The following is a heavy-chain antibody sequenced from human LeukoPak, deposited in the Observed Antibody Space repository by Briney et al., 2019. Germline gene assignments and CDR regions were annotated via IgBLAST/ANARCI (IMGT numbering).Heavy chain of an antibody. CDR1: GGSFSGYY. CDR2: INHSGST. V-gene: IGHV4-34*01. J-gene: IGHJ4*02. Sequence: PSETLSLTCAVYGGSFSGYYWSWIRQPPGKGREWIGEINHSGSTNYNPSLKSRVTISVDTSKNQFSLKLSSVTAADTAVYYCAGGRGYRRGFFDYWGQGTLVTVSS. CDR3: AGGRGYRRGFFDY. D-gene: IGHD5-18*01.